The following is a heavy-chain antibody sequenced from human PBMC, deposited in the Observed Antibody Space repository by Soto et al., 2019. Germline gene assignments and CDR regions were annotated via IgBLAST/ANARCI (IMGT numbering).Heavy chain of an antibody. Sequence: GGSLRLSCAASGFTFSSYGMHWVRQAPGKGLEWVAVIWYDGSNKYYADSVKGRFTISRDNSKNTLYLQMNSLRAEDTAVYYCARSSGGYYYYYYMDVWGKGTTVTVSS. CDR2: IWYDGSNK. D-gene: IGHD6-19*01. J-gene: IGHJ6*03. CDR1: GFTFSSYG. V-gene: IGHV3-33*01. CDR3: ARSSGGYYYYYYMDV.